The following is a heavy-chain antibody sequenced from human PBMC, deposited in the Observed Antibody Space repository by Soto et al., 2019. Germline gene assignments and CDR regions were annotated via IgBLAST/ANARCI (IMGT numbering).Heavy chain of an antibody. CDR3: ARDLALRFLEWLPPGQTYYYGMDV. CDR2: ISWNTGSI. Sequence: EVQLVESGGGLVQPGRSLRLSCAGSGFSFDDFAMHWVRQAPGKGLEWVSGISWNTGSIGYANSVKGRFIISRDNAKNSLYLQMNSLRAEDTAVYYCARDLALRFLEWLPPGQTYYYGMDVWGQGTTVTVSS. V-gene: IGHV3-9*01. D-gene: IGHD3-3*01. CDR1: GFSFDDFA. J-gene: IGHJ6*02.